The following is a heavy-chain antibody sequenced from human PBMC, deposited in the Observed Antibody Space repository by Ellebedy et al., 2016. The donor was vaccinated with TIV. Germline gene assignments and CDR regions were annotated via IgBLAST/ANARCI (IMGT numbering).Heavy chain of an antibody. CDR2: INPDGSAA. V-gene: IGHV3-7*03. Sequence: GESLKISCAASGITFSQYWMNWVRQAPGKGLEWVAHINPDGSAAYYVDSVKGRFAISRDNAKNSLYLQMNSLRREDTAIYYCARGSVVTGADSWGQGTLVTVSS. CDR1: GITFSQYW. CDR3: ARGSVVTGADS. J-gene: IGHJ4*02. D-gene: IGHD2-21*02.